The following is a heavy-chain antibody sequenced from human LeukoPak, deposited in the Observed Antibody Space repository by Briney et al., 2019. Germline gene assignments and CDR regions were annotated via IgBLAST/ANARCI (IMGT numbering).Heavy chain of an antibody. CDR3: AKDRLRVVVVPAAPGGDI. CDR2: INSDGSGI. J-gene: IGHJ3*02. V-gene: IGHV3-74*01. D-gene: IGHD2-2*01. CDR1: GFTFNTYW. Sequence: GGSLRLSCAASGFTFNTYWMHWVRQAPGKGLVWVSRINSDGSGISYADSVKGRFTISRDNAKNTLYLQMNSLRAEDTAVYYCAKDRLRVVVVPAAPGGDIWGQGTMVTVSS.